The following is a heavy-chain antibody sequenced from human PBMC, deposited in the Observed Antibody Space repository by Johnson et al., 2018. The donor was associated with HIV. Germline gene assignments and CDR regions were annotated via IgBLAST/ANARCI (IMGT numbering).Heavy chain of an antibody. D-gene: IGHD2-15*01. CDR1: GFTFSSYD. V-gene: IGHV3-13*01. CDR3: ARAVCRGGRCYSHDAFDI. CDR2: IGTAGDT. Sequence: EVQLVESGGGLKQHGGSLRLSCAASGFTFSSYDMHWVRQATGKGLEWVSTIGTAGDTYYPGSVKGRFTVSREDAKNSLYLQMNSLRAGDTALYYCARAVCRGGRCYSHDAFDIWGQGTMVTVSS. J-gene: IGHJ3*02.